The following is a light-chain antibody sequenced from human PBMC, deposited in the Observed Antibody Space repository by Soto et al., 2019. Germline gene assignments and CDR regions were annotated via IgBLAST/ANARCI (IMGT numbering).Light chain of an antibody. V-gene: IGLV2-8*01. Sequence: QSALTQPPSASGSLGQAVTISCTGTSDDVGGYNYVSWYQQHPGKAPKIMIYEVSKRPSGVPDRFSGSKSGNTASLTVSGLQAEDEAAYYCCSHAGDNPYVFGTGTKLPVL. CDR2: EVS. CDR1: SDDVGGYNY. CDR3: CSHAGDNPYV. J-gene: IGLJ1*01.